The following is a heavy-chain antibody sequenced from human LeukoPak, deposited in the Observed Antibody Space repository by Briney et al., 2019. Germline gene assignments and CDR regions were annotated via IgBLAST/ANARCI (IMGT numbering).Heavy chain of an antibody. Sequence: GRSLRLSCAASGFTFSGYAMHWVRQAPGKGLEWAAVVSYDGDNKYYADSVKGRFTISRDNSKNTLYLQMNSLRAEDTAVYYCAKEERYYGSGGRYGMDVWGKGTTVTVSS. J-gene: IGHJ6*04. V-gene: IGHV3-30*04. CDR3: AKEERYYGSGGRYGMDV. CDR1: GFTFSGYA. CDR2: VSYDGDNK. D-gene: IGHD3-10*01.